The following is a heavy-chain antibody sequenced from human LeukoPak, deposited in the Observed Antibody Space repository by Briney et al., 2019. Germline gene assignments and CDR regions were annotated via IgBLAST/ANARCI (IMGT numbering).Heavy chain of an antibody. V-gene: IGHV4-39*07. Sequence: SETLSLTCTVSDASISGSSYYWGWIRQPPGKGLVWIGSIYYSGSTYCNPSLKSRVTISVDTSKNQFSLKVTSVTAADTAVYYCARGPPVYYYDSSGYYYSLYYYGMDVWGQGTTVTVSS. J-gene: IGHJ6*02. CDR3: ARGPPVYYYDSSGYYYSLYYYGMDV. CDR2: IYYSGST. D-gene: IGHD3-22*01. CDR1: DASISGSSYY.